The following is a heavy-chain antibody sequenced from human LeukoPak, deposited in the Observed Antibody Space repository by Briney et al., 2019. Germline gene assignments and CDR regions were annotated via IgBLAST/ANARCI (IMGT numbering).Heavy chain of an antibody. CDR3: ARGRGGTYYYDSSGYSAEYFQH. D-gene: IGHD3-22*01. Sequence: QTGGSLRLSCEASGFSFSSYWMTWVRQTPGKGLEWVANIKQDGSEKYSADSVRGRFTISRDNSKNTLYLQMNSLRAEDTAVYYCARGRGGTYYYDSSGYSAEYFQHWGQGTLATVSS. CDR1: GFSFSSYW. V-gene: IGHV3-7*01. CDR2: IKQDGSEK. J-gene: IGHJ1*01.